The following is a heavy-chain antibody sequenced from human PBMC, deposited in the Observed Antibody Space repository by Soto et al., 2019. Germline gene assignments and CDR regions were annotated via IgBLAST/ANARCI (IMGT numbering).Heavy chain of an antibody. V-gene: IGHV3-74*01. J-gene: IGHJ6*02. D-gene: IGHD2-15*01. Sequence: HPGGSLRLSCAASGFIFTNYWMHWVRQAPGKGLVWVSRVKSDGSTTSYADSVKGRFTISRDNAKNTVYLQMNSLRAEDTAVYFCTRTISGDMDVWGQGTTLPGSS. CDR2: VKSDGSTT. CDR1: GFIFTNYW. CDR3: TRTISGDMDV.